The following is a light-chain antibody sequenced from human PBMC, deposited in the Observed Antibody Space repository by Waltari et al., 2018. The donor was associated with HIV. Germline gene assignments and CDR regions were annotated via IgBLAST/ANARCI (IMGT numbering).Light chain of an antibody. J-gene: IGLJ2*01. CDR2: GNS. CDR3: QSYDSNLSGL. CDR1: SSNIGAGYD. Sequence: QSELTQPPSVSAAPGQRVTISCTGRSSNIGAGYDVHRYQQVPGRAPKVVIYGNSNRPSGVPDRFSGSKSGSSASLVITGLQSEDEADYYCQSYDSNLSGLFGGGTKVTVL. V-gene: IGLV1-40*01.